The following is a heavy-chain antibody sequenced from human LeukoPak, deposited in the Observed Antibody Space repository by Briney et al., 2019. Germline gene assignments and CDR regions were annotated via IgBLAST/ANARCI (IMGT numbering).Heavy chain of an antibody. CDR1: GGSISSYY. D-gene: IGHD3-3*02. V-gene: IGHV4-59*01. CDR2: MYYSGST. CDR3: ARDHFEAFDI. J-gene: IGHJ3*02. Sequence: SETLSLTCTVSGGSISSYYWSWIRQPPGKGLEWIGYMYYSGSTNFNPSFKSRVTISVDTSKNQFSLKLTSVTAADTAVYYCARDHFEAFDIWGQGTMVTVSS.